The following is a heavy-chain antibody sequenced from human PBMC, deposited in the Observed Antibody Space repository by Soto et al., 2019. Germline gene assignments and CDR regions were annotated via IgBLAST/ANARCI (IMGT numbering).Heavy chain of an antibody. CDR2: VYYSGST. Sequence: SETLSLTCTVSGGSISSYHWSWIRQPPGKGLEWIGYVYYSGSTKYNPSLRSRVTISVDTSKNQFSLKLSSVTAADTAVYYCARDRTTRGDSQYYYYGMDVWGQGTTVTVSS. D-gene: IGHD2-21*01. CDR1: GGSISSYH. CDR3: ARDRTTRGDSQYYYYGMDV. V-gene: IGHV4-59*01. J-gene: IGHJ6*02.